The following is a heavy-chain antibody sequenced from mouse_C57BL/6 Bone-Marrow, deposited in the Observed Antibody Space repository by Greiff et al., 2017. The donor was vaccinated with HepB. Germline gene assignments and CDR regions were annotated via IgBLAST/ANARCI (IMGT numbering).Heavy chain of an antibody. CDR2: INPYNGGT. Sequence: VQLKQSGPVLVKPGASVKMSCKASGYTFTDYYMNWVKQSHGKSLEWIGVINPYNGGTSYNQKFKGKATLTVDKSSSTAYMELNSLTSEDSAVYYCARGGYYGTWFAYWGQGTLVTVSA. V-gene: IGHV1-19*01. CDR1: GYTFTDYY. J-gene: IGHJ3*01. D-gene: IGHD1-1*01. CDR3: ARGGYYGTWFAY.